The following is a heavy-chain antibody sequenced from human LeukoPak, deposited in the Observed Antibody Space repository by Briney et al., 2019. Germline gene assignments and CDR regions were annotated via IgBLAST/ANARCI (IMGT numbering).Heavy chain of an antibody. CDR3: ARDNPRTTGTTF. CDR2: IYHSGST. Sequence: SETLSLTCAVSGGSISSGGYSWSWIRQPPGKGLEWIGYIYHSGSTYYNPSLKSRVTMSVDTSKNQFSLKLSSVTAADTAVYYCARDNPRTTGTTFWGQGTLVTVSS. D-gene: IGHD1-1*01. V-gene: IGHV4-30-2*01. CDR1: GGSISSGGYS. J-gene: IGHJ4*02.